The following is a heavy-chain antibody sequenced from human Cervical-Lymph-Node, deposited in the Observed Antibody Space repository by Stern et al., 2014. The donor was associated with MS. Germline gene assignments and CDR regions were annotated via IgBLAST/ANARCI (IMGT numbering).Heavy chain of an antibody. J-gene: IGHJ4*02. CDR2: LNPSSGAT. Sequence: VQLVESGAEVKKPGASVKVSCRASGYKFTSYYIHCVRQAPGKGLVWMGRLNPSSGATDLAQSFQYRVTMTRDTSISTAYMELTRLTSDDTAVYYCARSITVTPLEYWGQGSLVAVSS. V-gene: IGHV1-2*06. CDR3: ARSITVTPLEY. CDR1: GYKFTSYY. D-gene: IGHD4-17*01.